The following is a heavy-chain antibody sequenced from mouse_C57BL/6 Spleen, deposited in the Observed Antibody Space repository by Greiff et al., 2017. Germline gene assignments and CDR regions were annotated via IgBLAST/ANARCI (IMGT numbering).Heavy chain of an antibody. V-gene: IGHV1-22*01. CDR3: ARGNYVEGYYAMDY. Sequence: VQLQQSGPELVKPGASVKMSCKASGYTFTAYNMHWVKQSHGKSLEWIGYINPNNGGTSYNQKFKGKATLTVNKSSSTSYMELRSLTSEDSAVYYCARGNYVEGYYAMDYWGQGTSVTVSS. D-gene: IGHD2-1*01. J-gene: IGHJ4*01. CDR1: GYTFTAYN. CDR2: INPNNGGT.